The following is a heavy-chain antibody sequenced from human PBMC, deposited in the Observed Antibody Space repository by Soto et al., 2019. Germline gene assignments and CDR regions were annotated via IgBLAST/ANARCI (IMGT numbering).Heavy chain of an antibody. CDR3: ARDTAAAGTIGWFDP. J-gene: IGHJ5*02. Sequence: QVQLVESGGGVVQPGRSLRLSCAASGFTFSSYGMHWVRQAPGKGLEWVAVIWYDGSNKYYADSVKGRFTISRDNSKNTLYLKMNSLRAEDTAVYYCARDTAAAGTIGWFDPWGQGTLVTVSS. CDR2: IWYDGSNK. CDR1: GFTFSSYG. V-gene: IGHV3-33*01. D-gene: IGHD6-13*01.